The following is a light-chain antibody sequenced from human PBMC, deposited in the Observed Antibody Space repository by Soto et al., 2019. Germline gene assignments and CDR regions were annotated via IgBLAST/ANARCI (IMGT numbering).Light chain of an antibody. CDR3: CSYAGNGV. CDR1: SSDVGSYNL. J-gene: IGLJ3*02. V-gene: IGLV2-23*01. Sequence: QSVLTQPASVSGSPGQSITISCTGTSSDVGSYNLVSWYQQHPGKAPKLMIYEGSKRPSGVSNRFSGSKSGNTASLTISGLQAEDEADYYCCSYAGNGVFGGGTKVTVL. CDR2: EGS.